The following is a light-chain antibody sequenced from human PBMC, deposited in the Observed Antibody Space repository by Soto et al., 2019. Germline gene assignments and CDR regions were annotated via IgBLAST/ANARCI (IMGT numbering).Light chain of an antibody. CDR1: KSVLNSSNNKKH. CDR2: WAF. J-gene: IGKJ4*01. V-gene: IGKV4-1*01. CDR3: QQYYSTPLT. Sequence: IVMTQSPDSLDVSLGERATISCKSSKSVLNSSNNKKHLAWYQQKPGQPPKXXXYWAFTRESGVNDRFSGSVSGTDFTLTISSLKAEDGSEYYCQQYYSTPLTFGGGTKVDIK.